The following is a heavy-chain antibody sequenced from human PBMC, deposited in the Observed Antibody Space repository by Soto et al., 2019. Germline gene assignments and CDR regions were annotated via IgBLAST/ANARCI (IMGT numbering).Heavy chain of an antibody. D-gene: IGHD4-17*01. CDR1: GFTFSSYA. Sequence: QVQLVESGGGVVQPGRSLRLSCAASGFTFSSYAMHWVRQAPGKGLEWVAVISYDGSNKYYADSVKGRFTISRDNSKNTLYLQMNSLRAEHTAVYYCARVVTTVVTPSDYWGQGTLVTVSS. CDR2: ISYDGSNK. CDR3: ARVVTTVVTPSDY. J-gene: IGHJ4*02. V-gene: IGHV3-30-3*01.